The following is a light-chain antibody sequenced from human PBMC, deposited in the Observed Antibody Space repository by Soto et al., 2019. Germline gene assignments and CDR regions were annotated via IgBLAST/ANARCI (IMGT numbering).Light chain of an antibody. Sequence: EIVLTQSPGTLSLSPGERVTLSCRASQSVSGSYLAWYQQKPGQPPRLLIYGASSRATGIPDRFSGSGSGTDFTLTIRRLEPEDFAVYYCQQYGSSYPWTFGQGTKVDIK. CDR3: QQYGSSYPWT. CDR2: GAS. V-gene: IGKV3-20*01. J-gene: IGKJ1*01. CDR1: QSVSGSY.